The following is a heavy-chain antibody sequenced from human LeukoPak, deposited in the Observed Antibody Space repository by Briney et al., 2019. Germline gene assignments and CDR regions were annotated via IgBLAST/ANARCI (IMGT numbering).Heavy chain of an antibody. J-gene: IGHJ5*02. V-gene: IGHV4-59*01. CDR3: ARGGIQLWSNNWVDP. D-gene: IGHD5-18*01. CDR1: GGSISSYY. CDR2: IYYSGST. Sequence: SETLSLTCSVSGGSISSYYWSWIRQPPGKGLEWIGYIYYSGSTNYNPSLKSRVTISVDTSKNQFSLKLSSVTAADTAVYYCARGGIQLWSNNWVDPWGQGILVTVSS.